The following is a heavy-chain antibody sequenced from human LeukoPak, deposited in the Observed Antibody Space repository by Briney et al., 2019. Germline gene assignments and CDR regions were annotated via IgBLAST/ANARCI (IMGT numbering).Heavy chain of an antibody. Sequence: PGGSLRLPCAASGYTFSDYWMSWSRQAPGKGLDRLANIKPDGLDKYHVDSVKGRFTISRDNAKASLYLLMNSLRAEDTAVYYCARGRFCDSGNCYLDYWGQGTLVTVSS. J-gene: IGHJ4*02. CDR2: IKPDGLDK. V-gene: IGHV3-7*01. CDR3: ARGRFCDSGNCYLDY. CDR1: GYTFSDYW. D-gene: IGHD4-23*01.